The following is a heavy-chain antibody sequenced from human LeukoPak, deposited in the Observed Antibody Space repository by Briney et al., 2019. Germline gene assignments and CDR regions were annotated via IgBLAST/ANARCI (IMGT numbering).Heavy chain of an antibody. CDR2: INPNSGGT. D-gene: IGHD3-3*01. J-gene: IGHJ5*02. V-gene: IGHV1-2*02. CDR3: ARLYYDFWSGYYVDWFDP. Sequence: ASVKVSCKASGYTFTGYYMHWVRQAPGQGLEWMGWINPNSGGTNYAQKFQGRVTMTRDTSISTAYMELSRLRSDDTAVYYCARLYYDFWSGYYVDWFDPWGQGTLVTVSS. CDR1: GYTFTGYY.